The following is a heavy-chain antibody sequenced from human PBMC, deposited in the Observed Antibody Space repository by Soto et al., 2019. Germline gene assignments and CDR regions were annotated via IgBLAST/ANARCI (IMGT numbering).Heavy chain of an antibody. D-gene: IGHD2-15*01. CDR2: IYYSGST. CDR1: GGSISSYY. V-gene: IGHV4-59*01. CDR3: ARGRYCSGGSCYPGYYYYGMDV. J-gene: IGHJ6*02. Sequence: PSDTVSLTCTVSGGSISSYYWSLIRQPPGKGLEWIGYIYYSGSTNYNPSLKSRVTISVDTSKNQFSLKLSSVTAADTAVYYCARGRYCSGGSCYPGYYYYGMDVWGQGTTVTVSS.